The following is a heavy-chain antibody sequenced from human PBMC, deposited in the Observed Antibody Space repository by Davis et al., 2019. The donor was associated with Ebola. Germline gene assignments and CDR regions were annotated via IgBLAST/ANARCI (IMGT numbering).Heavy chain of an antibody. CDR3: ARRGGGSYSVVDY. V-gene: IGHV5-51*01. CDR2: IYPGDSDT. J-gene: IGHJ4*02. Sequence: GESLKISCKGSGYSFTSQWIGWVRQMPGKGLEWMGIIYPGDSDTRYSPSFQGQVTISADKSITTAYLQWSSLKASDTALYYCARRGGGSYSVVDYWGQGTLVTVSS. CDR1: GYSFTSQW. D-gene: IGHD1-26*01.